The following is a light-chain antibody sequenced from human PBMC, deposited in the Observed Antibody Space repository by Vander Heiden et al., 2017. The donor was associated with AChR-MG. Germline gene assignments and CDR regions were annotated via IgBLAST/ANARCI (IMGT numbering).Light chain of an antibody. Sequence: EIVMTQSPATLSVSPGERATLSCRASQSVSSNLAWYQQKPGQAPRLLIYGASTRATGIPARFSGSGYGTEFTLTISSRQSEDFAVYYCQQYKNWPALTFGGGTKVEIK. V-gene: IGKV3-15*01. CDR1: QSVSSN. J-gene: IGKJ4*01. CDR2: GAS. CDR3: QQYKNWPALT.